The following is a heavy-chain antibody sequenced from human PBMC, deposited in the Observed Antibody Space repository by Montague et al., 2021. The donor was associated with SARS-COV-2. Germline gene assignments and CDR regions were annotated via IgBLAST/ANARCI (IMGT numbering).Heavy chain of an antibody. V-gene: IGHV4-34*01. CDR1: GGSFSGYY. Sequence: SETLSLTCAVYGGSFSGYYWSWILQPPGKGLEWFGEINHSGSTNYNPSLKSRVTISVDTSKNQFSLMLSSVTAADTAVYYCARGYDYVWGSYRYLHWFDPWGQGTLVTVSS. J-gene: IGHJ5*02. CDR2: INHSGST. CDR3: ARGYDYVWGSYRYLHWFDP. D-gene: IGHD3-16*02.